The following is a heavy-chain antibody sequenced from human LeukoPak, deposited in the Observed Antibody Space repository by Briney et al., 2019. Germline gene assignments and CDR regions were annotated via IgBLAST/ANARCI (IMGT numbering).Heavy chain of an antibody. V-gene: IGHV3-49*04. Sequence: PGRSLRLSCTASGSTFGDYAMSWVRQAPGKGLEWVGFFRSKAYGGTTEYAASVKGRFTISRDDSKSIAYLQMNSLKTEDTAVYYCTRGHVLRFLEWLPNYYYYYYMDVWGKGTTVTVSS. CDR3: TRGHVLRFLEWLPNYYYYYYMDV. J-gene: IGHJ6*03. CDR2: FRSKAYGGTT. D-gene: IGHD3-3*01. CDR1: GSTFGDYA.